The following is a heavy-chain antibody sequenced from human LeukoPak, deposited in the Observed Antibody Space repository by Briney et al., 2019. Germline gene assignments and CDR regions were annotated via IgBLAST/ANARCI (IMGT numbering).Heavy chain of an antibody. Sequence: SETLSPTCTVSGGSISSYHWSWIRQPPGKGLEWIGYIYYSGSTNYNPSLKSRVTISVDTSKNQFSLKLSSVTAADTAVYYCAREEYYYDSSGPKLRFGPWGQGTLVTVSS. D-gene: IGHD3-22*01. CDR1: GGSISSYH. V-gene: IGHV4-59*01. CDR2: IYYSGST. J-gene: IGHJ5*02. CDR3: AREEYYYDSSGPKLRFGP.